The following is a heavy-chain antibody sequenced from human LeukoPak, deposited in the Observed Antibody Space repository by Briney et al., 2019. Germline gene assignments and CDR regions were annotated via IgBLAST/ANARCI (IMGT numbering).Heavy chain of an antibody. Sequence: RGSLRLSCAASGFTFSTYAMNWGRQTPRKGLKCVSVISASGDIPYYADSVKGRFTISRDNSKNTLYLQMNSLRAEDTALYYCATNAGQWQALFDYWGRGTLVTVSS. CDR1: GFTFSTYA. V-gene: IGHV3-23*01. CDR3: ATNAGQWQALFDY. CDR2: ISASGDIP. J-gene: IGHJ4*01. D-gene: IGHD6-19*01.